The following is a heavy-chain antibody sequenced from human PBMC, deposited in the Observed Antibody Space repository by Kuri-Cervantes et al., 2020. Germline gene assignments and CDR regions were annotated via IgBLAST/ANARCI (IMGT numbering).Heavy chain of an antibody. D-gene: IGHD3-22*01. CDR1: GFTFSSYG. CDR2: ISYDGSNK. J-gene: IGHJ4*01. Sequence: GESLKISCAASGFTFSSYGMHWVRQAPGKGLEWVAVISYDGSNKYYADSVKGRFTISRDNSKNTLYLQMNSLRAEDTAVYYCAKDQGYYDSSGYFDYWGQGTLVTVSS. V-gene: IGHV3-30*18. CDR3: AKDQGYYDSSGYFDY.